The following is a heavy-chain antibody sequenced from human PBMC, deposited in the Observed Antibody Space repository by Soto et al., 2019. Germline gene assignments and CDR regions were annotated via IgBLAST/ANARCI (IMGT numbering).Heavy chain of an antibody. CDR3: ARQSDILVRGVIPPRDDYYYYGMDV. CDR2: IIPIFGTA. V-gene: IGHV1-69*01. Sequence: QVQLVQSGAEVKKPGSSVKVSCKASGGTFSSYAISWVRQAPGQGLEWMGGIIPIFGTANYAQKFQGRVTTTADESTSTAYMELSSLRSEDTAVYYCARQSDILVRGVIPPRDDYYYYGMDVWGQGTTVTVSS. D-gene: IGHD3-10*01. J-gene: IGHJ6*02. CDR1: GGTFSSYA.